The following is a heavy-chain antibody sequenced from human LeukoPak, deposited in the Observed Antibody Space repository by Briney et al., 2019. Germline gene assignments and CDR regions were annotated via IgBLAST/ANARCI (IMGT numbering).Heavy chain of an antibody. CDR2: ISYEGSIK. CDR1: GFTFSTYG. Sequence: GGSLRLSCAAAGFTFSTYGMHWVRQAPGKGLEWVTFISYEGSIKRYADSVKGRFTISRDNSKNTLYLQMSSLRAEDTAVYYCARWGVGDYWGQGTLVTVSS. J-gene: IGHJ4*02. V-gene: IGHV3-30*03. CDR3: ARWGVGDY. D-gene: IGHD1-26*01.